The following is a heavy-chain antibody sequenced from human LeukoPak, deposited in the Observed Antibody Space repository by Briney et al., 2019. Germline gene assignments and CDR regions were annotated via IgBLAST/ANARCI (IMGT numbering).Heavy chain of an antibody. CDR1: GYTFTSYY. CDR2: INPSGGST. D-gene: IGHD3-9*01. J-gene: IGHJ3*02. Sequence: ASVKVSCKASGYTFTSYYMHWVRQAPGQGLEWMGIINPSGGSTSYAQKFQGRVTMTRDTPTSTVYMELSSLRSEDTAVYYCARDGNYDILTGCPANIWGQGTMVTVSS. V-gene: IGHV1-46*01. CDR3: ARDGNYDILTGCPANI.